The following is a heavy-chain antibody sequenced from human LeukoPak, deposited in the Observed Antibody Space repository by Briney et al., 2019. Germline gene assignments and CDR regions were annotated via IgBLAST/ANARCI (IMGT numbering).Heavy chain of an antibody. J-gene: IGHJ4*02. CDR1: GGSFSGYY. V-gene: IGHV4-34*01. Sequence: SETLSLTCAVYGGSFSGYYWSWIRQPPGKGLEWIGEINHSGSTNYNPSLKSRFTISVDTSKNQFSLKLSSVTAADTAVYYCARGDDYGDYFDYWGQGTLVTVSS. D-gene: IGHD4-17*01. CDR3: ARGDDYGDYFDY. CDR2: INHSGST.